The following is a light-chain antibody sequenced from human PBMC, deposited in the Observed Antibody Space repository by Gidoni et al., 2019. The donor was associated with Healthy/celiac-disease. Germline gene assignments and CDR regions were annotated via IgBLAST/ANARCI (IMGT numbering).Light chain of an antibody. CDR1: QSVSSSY. J-gene: IGKJ4*01. V-gene: IGKV3-20*01. Sequence: EIVLTQHPGTLSLSPGERATLSCRASQSVSSSYLAWYQQKPGQAPRLLIYGASSRATGIPDRFSGSGSGTDFTLTISRLEPEDFALYYCQQYGSSPPLTFGGGTKVEIK. CDR2: GAS. CDR3: QQYGSSPPLT.